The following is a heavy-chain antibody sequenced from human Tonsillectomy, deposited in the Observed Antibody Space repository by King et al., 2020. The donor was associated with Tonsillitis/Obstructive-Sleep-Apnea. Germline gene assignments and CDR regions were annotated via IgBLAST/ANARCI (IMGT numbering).Heavy chain of an antibody. J-gene: IGHJ6*03. Sequence: VQLVESGGGLVQPGGSLRLSCAASGLTFSNYAMTWVRQAPGKGLEWVSVIGGSGGSTYYADSVKGRFTISRDNSKNTLYLQMNSLRAEDTAVYYCAKDCDSSGYYPSNYYYMDVWGKGTTVTVSS. CDR1: GLTFSNYA. CDR3: AKDCDSSGYYPSNYYYMDV. D-gene: IGHD3-22*01. CDR2: IGGSGGST. V-gene: IGHV3-23*04.